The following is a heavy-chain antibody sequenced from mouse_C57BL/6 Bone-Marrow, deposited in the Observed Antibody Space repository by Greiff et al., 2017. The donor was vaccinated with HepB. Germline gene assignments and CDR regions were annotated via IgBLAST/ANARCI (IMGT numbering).Heavy chain of an antibody. CDR3: AREIAVVARAY. CDR2: INPYNGGT. V-gene: IGHV1-19*01. J-gene: IGHJ3*01. CDR1: GYTFTDYY. D-gene: IGHD1-1*01. Sequence: VQLQQSGPVLVKPGASVKMSCKASGYTFTDYYMNWVKQSHGKSLEWIGVINPYNGGTSYNQKFKGKATLTVDKSSSTAYMELNSLTSEDSAVYYCAREIAVVARAYWGQGTLVTVSA.